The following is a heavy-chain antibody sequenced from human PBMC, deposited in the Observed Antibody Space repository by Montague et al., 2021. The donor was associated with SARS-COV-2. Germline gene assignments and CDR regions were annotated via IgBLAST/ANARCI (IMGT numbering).Heavy chain of an antibody. CDR3: ARVTDYYYDTSGYWDAFDI. CDR2: ISAYNGNT. CDR1: GYTFSSYG. Sequence: SVKVSCKASGYTFSSYGISWVRQAPGQGLEWMGWISAYNGNTNYAQKLQGRVTMTTEKSTSTAYMELRSLRSDDTALYYCARVTDYYYDTSGYWDAFDIWGQGTMVTVSS. D-gene: IGHD3-22*01. V-gene: IGHV1-18*01. J-gene: IGHJ3*02.